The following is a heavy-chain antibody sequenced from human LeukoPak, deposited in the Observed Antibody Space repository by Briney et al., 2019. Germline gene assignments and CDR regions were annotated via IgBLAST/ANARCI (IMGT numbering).Heavy chain of an antibody. J-gene: IGHJ5*02. D-gene: IGHD3-10*01. Sequence: ASVKVSCKVSGYTLTELSMHWVRQAPGKGLGWRGGFDPEDGETIYAQKFQGRVTMTEDTSTDTAYMELSSLRSEDTAVYYCATRTEGMSWLDPWGQGTLVTVSS. CDR2: FDPEDGET. CDR3: ATRTEGMSWLDP. V-gene: IGHV1-24*01. CDR1: GYTLTELS.